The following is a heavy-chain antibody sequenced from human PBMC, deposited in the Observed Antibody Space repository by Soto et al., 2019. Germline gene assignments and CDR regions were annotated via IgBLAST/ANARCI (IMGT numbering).Heavy chain of an antibody. CDR1: GFTFSTYA. V-gene: IGHV3-30*18. Sequence: GGSLRLSCAASGFTFSTYAMHWARQAPGNGLEWVAVMSYDGSHKYHADSVKGRFTISRDNSKNTFYLQMNSLRAEDTALYYCAKASGSSWYYFDYCGQGTLVTVSS. D-gene: IGHD6-13*01. CDR3: AKASGSSWYYFDY. CDR2: MSYDGSHK. J-gene: IGHJ4*02.